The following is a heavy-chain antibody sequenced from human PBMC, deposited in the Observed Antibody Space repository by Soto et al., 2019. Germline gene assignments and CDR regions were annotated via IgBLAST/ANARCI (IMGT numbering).Heavy chain of an antibody. CDR3: ARHARYSGSYLDY. CDR2: IYYSGST. D-gene: IGHD1-26*01. J-gene: IGHJ4*02. V-gene: IGHV4-39*01. Sequence: PSETLSLSCSVFGGSIRSSSYYRGWIRQPPGKGLEWIGSIYYSGSTYYNPSLTSRVTISVDTSKNQFSLKLSSVTAADTAVYYCARHARYSGSYLDYLVQGTLVTVSS. CDR1: GGSIRSSSYY.